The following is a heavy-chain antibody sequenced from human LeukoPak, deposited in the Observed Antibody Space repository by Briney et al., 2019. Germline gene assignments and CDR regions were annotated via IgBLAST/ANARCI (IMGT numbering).Heavy chain of an antibody. J-gene: IGHJ4*02. CDR3: ARDLWGTSGYRFDY. CDR2: ISSSSGTI. CDR1: GFTFYNYA. D-gene: IGHD3-22*01. Sequence: GGSLRLSCAASGFTFYNYAMNWVRQAPGQGLEWVSYISSSSGTIYYADSVKGRFTISRDNAKTSLYLQMDSLRDEDTAVYYCARDLWGTSGYRFDYWGQGTLVTVSS. V-gene: IGHV3-48*02.